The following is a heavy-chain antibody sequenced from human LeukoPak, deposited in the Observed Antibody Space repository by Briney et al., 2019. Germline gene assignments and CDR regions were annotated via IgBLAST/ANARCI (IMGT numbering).Heavy chain of an antibody. D-gene: IGHD3-10*01. CDR3: AKTMIRGVYSYYAMDV. CDR1: GFTFDDYG. Sequence: PDRSLRLSCVASGFTFDDYGMHWVRQAPGKGLEWVSGISWDSGSIVYAASVKGRFTISRDNAKNSLYLQMNSLRAEDTALYFCAKTMIRGVYSYYAMDVWGQGTTVTVSS. V-gene: IGHV3-9*01. J-gene: IGHJ6*02. CDR2: ISWDSGSI.